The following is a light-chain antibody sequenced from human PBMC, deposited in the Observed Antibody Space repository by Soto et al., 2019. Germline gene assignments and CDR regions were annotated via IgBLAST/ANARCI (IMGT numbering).Light chain of an antibody. CDR2: DAS. V-gene: IGKV1-5*01. CDR3: QQYKNCWT. Sequence: DIQMTQSPSTLSASVGDRVTITCRASQSISSWLAWYQQKPGKAPKLLIYDASSLESGVPSRFSGSGSGTEFTLTISSLQPDDFATYYCQQYKNCWTFGQGTKVEIK. J-gene: IGKJ1*01. CDR1: QSISSW.